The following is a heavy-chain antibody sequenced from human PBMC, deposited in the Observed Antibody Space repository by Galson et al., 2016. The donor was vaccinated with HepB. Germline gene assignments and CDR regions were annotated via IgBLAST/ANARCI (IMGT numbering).Heavy chain of an antibody. V-gene: IGHV3-30*04. J-gene: IGHJ4*02. CDR1: GFTFTSRA. CDR3: AKDYRYGDSCCHFDS. Sequence: SLRLSCAASGFTFTSRAMHWVRQAPGKGLEWVAVISYDGRKIFYADSVRGRFSISRDNSKNTLYLQMNSLRAEDTAVYYCAKDYRYGDSCCHFDSWGQGTLLTVSS. CDR2: ISYDGRKI. D-gene: IGHD2-15*01.